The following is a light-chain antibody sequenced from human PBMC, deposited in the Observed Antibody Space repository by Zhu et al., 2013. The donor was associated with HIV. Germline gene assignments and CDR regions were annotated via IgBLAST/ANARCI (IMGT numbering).Light chain of an antibody. CDR3: QQYNNWCS. V-gene: IGKV3D-15*01. CDR1: QSVATRH. J-gene: IGKJ2*04. Sequence: EIVLTQSPGTLSLSPGERATLSCRASQSVATRHIAWYQQKPGQAPRLLIYGESTRATGIPDRFSGSRSGTEFTLTISSLQSEDFAVYYCQQYNNWCSFGQGTRLEIK. CDR2: GES.